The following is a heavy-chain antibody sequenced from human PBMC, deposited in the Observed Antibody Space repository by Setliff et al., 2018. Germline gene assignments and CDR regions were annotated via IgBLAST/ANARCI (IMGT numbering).Heavy chain of an antibody. D-gene: IGHD3-3*01. J-gene: IGHJ5*02. CDR3: ARDVFDFRTGQGGP. V-gene: IGHV1-18*01. CDR2: VHGYTGDT. Sequence: ASVKVSCKASGYTFTTYAINWVRQAPGQGLERMGWVHGYTGDTNYAQNLQGRVTMTTDTSTSTVYMEIRSLRAEDTSVYYCARDVFDFRTGQGGPWGQGTRVTVSS. CDR1: GYTFTTYA.